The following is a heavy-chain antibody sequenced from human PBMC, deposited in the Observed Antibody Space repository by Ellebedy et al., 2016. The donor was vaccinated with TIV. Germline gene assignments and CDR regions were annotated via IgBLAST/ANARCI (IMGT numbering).Heavy chain of an antibody. Sequence: MPSETLSLTCAVSGYSISSNYWWGWIRQPPGKGLELIGYIYYSGSIYYNPSLKSRVTLSVDMSKNQFSLKLSSVTAVDTALYYCARIGYCSTASCSGAFDIWGQGTMVTVSS. CDR1: GYSISSNYW. V-gene: IGHV4-28*05. CDR2: IYYSGSI. J-gene: IGHJ3*02. CDR3: ARIGYCSTASCSGAFDI. D-gene: IGHD2-2*01.